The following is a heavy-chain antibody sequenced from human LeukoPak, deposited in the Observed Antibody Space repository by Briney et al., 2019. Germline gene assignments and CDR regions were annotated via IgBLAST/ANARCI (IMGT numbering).Heavy chain of an antibody. CDR3: ARRRSSTFDY. J-gene: IGHJ4*02. Sequence: SETLSLTCTVSGGSISSYYWSWIRQPPGKGLEWIGYIYYSGSTNYNPSLKSRVTISVDTSKNQFSLRLSSVTAADTAVYYCARRRSSTFDYWGQGTLVTVSS. CDR1: GGSISSYY. CDR2: IYYSGST. V-gene: IGHV4-59*08. D-gene: IGHD6-13*01.